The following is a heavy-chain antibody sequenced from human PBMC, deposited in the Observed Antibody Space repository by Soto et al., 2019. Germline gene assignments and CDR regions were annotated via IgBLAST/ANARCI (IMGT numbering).Heavy chain of an antibody. J-gene: IGHJ6*02. Sequence: PSETLSLTCTVSGGSISSSSYYWGWIRQPPGKGLEWIGYIYYSGSTNYNPSLKSRVTISVDTSKNQFSLKLSSVTAADMAVYYCARLHGYCISSSCHGHYAMDVWGQGTTVTVSS. V-gene: IGHV4-61*05. D-gene: IGHD2-2*01. CDR1: GGSISSSSYY. CDR2: IYYSGST. CDR3: ARLHGYCISSSCHGHYAMDV.